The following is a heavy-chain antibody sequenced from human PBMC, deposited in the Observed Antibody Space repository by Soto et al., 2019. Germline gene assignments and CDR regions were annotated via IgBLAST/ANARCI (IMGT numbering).Heavy chain of an antibody. Sequence: EVQLLESGGGLVQPGGSLRLSCAASGFTFSSYAMSWVRQAPGKGLEWGSAISGSGGSTYYADSVKGRFTISRDNSKNTLYLQMNSLRAEDTAVYYCAKEINTMFRGVLYYYYGMDVWGQGTTVTVSS. D-gene: IGHD3-10*01. CDR2: ISGSGGST. CDR1: GFTFSSYA. J-gene: IGHJ6*02. V-gene: IGHV3-23*01. CDR3: AKEINTMFRGVLYYYYGMDV.